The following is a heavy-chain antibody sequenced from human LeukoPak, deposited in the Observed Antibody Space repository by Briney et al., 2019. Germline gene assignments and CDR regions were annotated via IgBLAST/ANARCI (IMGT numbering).Heavy chain of an antibody. CDR3: ARETPDPYGDYRDSMDV. Sequence: GASVKVSCKASGGTFSSYAISWVRQAPGQGLEWMGGIIPIFGTANYAQKFQGRVTITADESTSTAYMELSSLRSEDTAVYYCARETPDPYGDYRDSMDVWGKGTTVTVSS. CDR2: IIPIFGTA. J-gene: IGHJ6*04. D-gene: IGHD4-17*01. CDR1: GGTFSSYA. V-gene: IGHV1-69*13.